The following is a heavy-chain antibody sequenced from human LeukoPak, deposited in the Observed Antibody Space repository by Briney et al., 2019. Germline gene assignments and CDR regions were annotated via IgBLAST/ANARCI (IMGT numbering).Heavy chain of an antibody. J-gene: IGHJ4*02. V-gene: IGHV4-34*01. Sequence: SETLSLTCAVYGGSFSGYYWSWIRQPPGKGLEWIGEINHSGSTNYNPSLKSRVTISVDTSKNQFSLKLSSVTAADTAVYYCARPKGRMNMVTYFDYWGQGALVTVSS. CDR2: INHSGST. CDR1: GGSFSGYY. D-gene: IGHD4/OR15-4a*01. CDR3: ARPKGRMNMVTYFDY.